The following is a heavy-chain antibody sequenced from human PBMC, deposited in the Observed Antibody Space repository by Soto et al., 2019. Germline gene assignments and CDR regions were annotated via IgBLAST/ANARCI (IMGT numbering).Heavy chain of an antibody. D-gene: IGHD2-2*01. CDR1: GFTFGDYA. Sequence: GGSLRLSCTASGFTFGDYAMSWFRQAPGKGLEWVGFIRSKAYGGTTEYAASVKGRFTISRDDSKSIAYLQMNSLKTEDTAVYYCTRLLSAAMSQYYMDVWGKGTTVTVSS. CDR3: TRLLSAAMSQYYMDV. J-gene: IGHJ6*03. V-gene: IGHV3-49*03. CDR2: IRSKAYGGTT.